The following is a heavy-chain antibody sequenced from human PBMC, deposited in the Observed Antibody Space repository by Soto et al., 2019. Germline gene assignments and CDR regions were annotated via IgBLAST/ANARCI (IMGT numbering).Heavy chain of an antibody. CDR1: GYNFACYW. CDR3: ARGGVSTRTFDY. Sequence: GESLKISCKGSGYNFACYWIALVRQMPGKGLELMGIIYPSDSDTRYRPSFQGQVTISADKSISSAYLQWSSLRASDTAMYYCARGGVSTRTFDYWGQGTPVT. V-gene: IGHV5-51*01. J-gene: IGHJ4*02. D-gene: IGHD3-3*01. CDR2: IYPSDSDT.